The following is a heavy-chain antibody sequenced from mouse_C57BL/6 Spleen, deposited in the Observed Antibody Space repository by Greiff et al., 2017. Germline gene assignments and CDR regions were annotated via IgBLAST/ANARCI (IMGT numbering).Heavy chain of an antibody. D-gene: IGHD2-4*01. CDR2: IDPSDSYT. Sequence: QVQLQQPGAELVKPGASVKLSCKASGYTFTSYWMQWVKQRPGQGLEWIGEIDPSDSYTNYNQKFKGKATLTVDTSSSTAYMQLSSLTSEDSAVYYCARSLIYYEEFFDYWGQGTTLTVSS. CDR1: GYTFTSYW. V-gene: IGHV1-50*01. CDR3: ARSLIYYEEFFDY. J-gene: IGHJ2*01.